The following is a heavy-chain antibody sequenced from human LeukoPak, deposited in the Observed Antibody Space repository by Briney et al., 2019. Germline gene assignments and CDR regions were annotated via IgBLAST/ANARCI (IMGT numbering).Heavy chain of an antibody. CDR2: ILYRGST. D-gene: IGHD1-1*01. CDR1: GGSISSTSYY. Sequence: SETLSLTCTVSGGSISSTSYYWGWLRQPPGKGLEWIGSILYRGSTYYNPSLKSRVTISVDTSKNQFSLKLSSVTAADTAVYYCARDYNRGDAFDIWGQGTMVTVSS. V-gene: IGHV4-39*07. CDR3: ARDYNRGDAFDI. J-gene: IGHJ3*02.